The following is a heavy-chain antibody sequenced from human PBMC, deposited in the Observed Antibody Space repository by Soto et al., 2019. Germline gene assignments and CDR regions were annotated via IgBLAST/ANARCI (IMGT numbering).Heavy chain of an antibody. Sequence: GASVKVSCKASGYTFTSYAMHWVRQAPGQRLEWMGWINAGNGNTKYSQKFQGRVTITRDTSASTAYMELSSLRSEDTAVYYCARDKFDSLPRLSLDYYYYGMDVCGQGTTVTVSS. CDR1: GYTFTSYA. V-gene: IGHV1-3*01. D-gene: IGHD2-15*01. CDR2: INAGNGNT. CDR3: ARDKFDSLPRLSLDYYYYGMDV. J-gene: IGHJ6*02.